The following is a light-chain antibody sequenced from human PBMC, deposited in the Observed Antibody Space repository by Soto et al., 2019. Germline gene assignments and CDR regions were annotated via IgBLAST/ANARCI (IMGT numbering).Light chain of an antibody. J-gene: IGKJ2*01. V-gene: IGKV1-9*01. CDR3: QQLNSYPYT. CDR1: QGISSY. Sequence: IQLTQSPSSLTASVGDRVTITCRASQGISSYLAWYQQKQGKAPKLLIYAASSLQSGVPSRFSGSGSGTDFTLTIRSLQPEDFATYYCQQLNSYPYTFGQGTKLEIK. CDR2: AAS.